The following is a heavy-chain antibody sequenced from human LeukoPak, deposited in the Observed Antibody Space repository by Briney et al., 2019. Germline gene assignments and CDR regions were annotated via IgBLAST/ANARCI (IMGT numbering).Heavy chain of an antibody. J-gene: IGHJ4*02. V-gene: IGHV4-59*02. Sequence: SSETLSLTCTVSGDSVSSYYWSWIRQPPGGRLEWVGYIYHSGSAKNNPSLKSRVTMSVDTSKNQISLRLTSVTAADTAVYYCARGGGSSWFRLYSFLYWGQGTLVTVSS. CDR3: ARGGGSSWFRLYSFLY. CDR1: GDSVSSYY. CDR2: IYHSGSA. D-gene: IGHD6-13*01.